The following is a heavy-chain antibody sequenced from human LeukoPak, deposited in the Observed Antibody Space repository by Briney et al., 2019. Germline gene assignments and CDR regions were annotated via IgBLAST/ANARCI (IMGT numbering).Heavy chain of an antibody. Sequence: GESLRLSCAASGFTFSSYIMNWVRQAPGKGLEWVASISRNSTYIHYADSVKGRFTISRDNARNSLFLQMNSLRAEDTAIYYCASDEGNYFDYWGQGTLVIVSS. CDR3: ASDEGNYFDY. J-gene: IGHJ4*02. CDR2: ISRNSTYI. CDR1: GFTFSSYI. V-gene: IGHV3-21*01.